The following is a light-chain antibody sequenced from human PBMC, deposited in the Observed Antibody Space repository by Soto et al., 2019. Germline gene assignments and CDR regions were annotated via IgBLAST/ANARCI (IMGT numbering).Light chain of an antibody. CDR3: CSYAGSSTFVV. CDR2: EVS. J-gene: IGLJ2*01. CDR1: INNIGTYNL. Sequence: QSALTQPASVSGSPGQSITISCTGTINNIGTYNLVSWYQQHPGKAPKLLISEVSKRPSGVSNRFSGSKSGNTASLTISGLQAEDEADYYCCSYAGSSTFVVFGGGTKVTVL. V-gene: IGLV2-23*02.